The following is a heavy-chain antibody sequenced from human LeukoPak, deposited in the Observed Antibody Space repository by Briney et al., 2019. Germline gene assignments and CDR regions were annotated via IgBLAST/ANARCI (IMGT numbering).Heavy chain of an antibody. CDR1: GFAFSSYG. Sequence: PGRSLRLSCAGSGFAFSSYGMHWVRQAPGKGLEWVAVISHDGSNTYYADSVKGRFTISRDNPNNTLYLQMNSLRVEDTAVYYCAKVGVRGVLYYYYMDVWGKGTTVTVSS. V-gene: IGHV3-30*18. CDR2: ISHDGSNT. CDR3: AKVGVRGVLYYYYMDV. J-gene: IGHJ6*03. D-gene: IGHD3-10*01.